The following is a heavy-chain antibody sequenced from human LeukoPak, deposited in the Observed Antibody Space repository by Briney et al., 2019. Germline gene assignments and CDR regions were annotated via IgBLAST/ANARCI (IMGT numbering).Heavy chain of an antibody. CDR3: ASGSYRNFDY. J-gene: IGHJ4*02. V-gene: IGHV4-59*10. CDR2: IYTSGST. D-gene: IGHD1-26*01. Sequence: KPSETLSLTCAVYGGSFSGYYWSWIRQPAGKGLEWIGRIYTSGSTNYNPSLKSRVTMSVDTSKNQFSLKLSSVTAADTAVYYCASGSYRNFDYWGQGTLVTVSS. CDR1: GGSFSGYY.